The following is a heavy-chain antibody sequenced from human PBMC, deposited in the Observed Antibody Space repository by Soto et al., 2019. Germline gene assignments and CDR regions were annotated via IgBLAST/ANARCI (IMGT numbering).Heavy chain of an antibody. CDR2: IYYSGST. Sequence: PSETLSLTCTVSGGSISSGDYYWSWIRQPPGKGLEWIGYIYYSGSTYYNPSLKSRVTISVDTSKNQFSLKLSSVTAADTAVYYCARAGYSSTSNWFDPWGQGTLVTVSS. CDR3: ARAGYSSTSNWFDP. CDR1: GGSISSGDYY. V-gene: IGHV4-30-4*01. J-gene: IGHJ5*02. D-gene: IGHD6-13*01.